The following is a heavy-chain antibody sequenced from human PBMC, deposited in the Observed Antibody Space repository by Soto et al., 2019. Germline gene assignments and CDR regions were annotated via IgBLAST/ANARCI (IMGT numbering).Heavy chain of an antibody. V-gene: IGHV4-59*12. Sequence: SETLSLTCTVSGGSISSYYWSWIRQPPGKGLEWIGYIYYSGSTNYNPSLKSRVTISVDTSKNQFSLKLSSVTAADTAVYYCARGPRYSGYDFDYWGQGTLVTVLL. J-gene: IGHJ4*02. CDR1: GGSISSYY. D-gene: IGHD5-12*01. CDR2: IYYSGST. CDR3: ARGPRYSGYDFDY.